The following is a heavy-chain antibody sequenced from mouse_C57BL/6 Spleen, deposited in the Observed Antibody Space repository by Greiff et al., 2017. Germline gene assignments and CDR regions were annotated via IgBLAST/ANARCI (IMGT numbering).Heavy chain of an antibody. CDR2: INPSSGYT. Sequence: QVQLQQSGAELAKPGASVKLSCKASGYTFTSYWMHWVKQRPGQGLEWIGYINPSSGYTKYNQKFKDKATLTADKSSSTAYMHLSSLTYEDSAFYYCARSYYGSSYYWYFDVWGTGTTVTVSS. CDR3: ARSYYGSSYYWYFDV. CDR1: GYTFTSYW. D-gene: IGHD1-1*01. J-gene: IGHJ1*03. V-gene: IGHV1-7*01.